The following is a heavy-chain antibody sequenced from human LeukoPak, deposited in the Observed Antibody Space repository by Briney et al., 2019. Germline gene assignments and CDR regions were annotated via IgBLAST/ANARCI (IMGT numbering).Heavy chain of an antibody. CDR3: ARVGLWGFHFDY. Sequence: GASVKVSCKASGYTFTGYYMHWVRQAHGQGLEWMGWINPNSGGTNYAQKFQGRVTMTRDTSISTAYMELGRLRSDDTAVYYCARVGLWGFHFDYWGQGTLVTVSS. CDR1: GYTFTGYY. D-gene: IGHD2-21*01. CDR2: INPNSGGT. J-gene: IGHJ4*02. V-gene: IGHV1-2*02.